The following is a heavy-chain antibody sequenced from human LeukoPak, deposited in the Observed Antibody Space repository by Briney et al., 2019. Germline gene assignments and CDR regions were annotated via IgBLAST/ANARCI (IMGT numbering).Heavy chain of an antibody. Sequence: GASVKVSCKASGYIFSGYYIHWVRQAPGQGLEWMGWINPKSGGTNYAQKFQGRVTMTGDTSISTAYLDLSSLTSDDTAVYYCARTLYYYDSSGYYNAFDIWGQGTMVTVSS. J-gene: IGHJ3*02. CDR3: ARTLYYYDSSGYYNAFDI. CDR1: GYIFSGYY. CDR2: INPKSGGT. V-gene: IGHV1-2*02. D-gene: IGHD3-22*01.